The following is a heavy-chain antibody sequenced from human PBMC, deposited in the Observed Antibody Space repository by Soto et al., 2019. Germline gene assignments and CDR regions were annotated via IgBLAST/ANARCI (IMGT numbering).Heavy chain of an antibody. CDR2: IIPIFGTV. V-gene: IGHV1-69*01. CDR3: ARENSIASLSYYYGMDV. CDR1: GGSFTGHV. Sequence: QVQLVQSGAEVKKPGSSVKVSCKASGGSFTGHVISWVRQAPGQGLEWMGGIIPIFGTVNYAQKFQGRVMITADESTSTAYMELSSLRSEDTAVYYCARENSIASLSYYYGMDVWGQGTTVTVSS. D-gene: IGHD6-6*01. J-gene: IGHJ6*02.